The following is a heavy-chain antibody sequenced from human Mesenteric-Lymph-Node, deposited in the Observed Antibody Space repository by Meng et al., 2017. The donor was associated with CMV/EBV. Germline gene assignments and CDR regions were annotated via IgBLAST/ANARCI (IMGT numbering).Heavy chain of an antibody. CDR1: GFTFGDYS. D-gene: IGHD3-16*01. V-gene: IGHV3-11*04. CDR2: ISPRDNTI. CDR3: ARGLRYLRSNFDY. J-gene: IGHJ4*02. Sequence: GESLKISCAASGFTFGDYSMSWIRQAPGKGLEWVSYISPRDNTIYYADSVKGRFTISRDNAKNSLYLQMNSLRAEDTAVYYCARGLRYLRSNFDYWGQGTLVTVSS.